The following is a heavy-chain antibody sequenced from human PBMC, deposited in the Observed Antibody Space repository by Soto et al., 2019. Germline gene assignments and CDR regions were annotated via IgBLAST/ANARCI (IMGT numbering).Heavy chain of an antibody. CDR1: GFSFSDYY. Sequence: QVLLVESGGCLVKPGGSLRLSCAASGFSFSDYYMNWIRQAPGKGLEWLSYISSRSNYTDYADSVKGRFSTSRDNAKNSLYLQMDSLRAEDTAVYYCARVLSGTRSFDYWGQGTLVTVSS. V-gene: IGHV3-11*05. CDR3: ARVLSGTRSFDY. D-gene: IGHD5-12*01. J-gene: IGHJ4*02. CDR2: ISSRSNYT.